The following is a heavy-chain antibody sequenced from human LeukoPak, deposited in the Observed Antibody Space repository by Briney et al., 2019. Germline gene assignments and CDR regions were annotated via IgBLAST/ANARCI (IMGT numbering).Heavy chain of an antibody. CDR1: GFTFSSYT. CDR2: ITSSSSYI. Sequence: GGSLRLSCAASGFTFSSYTMNWVRQAPGKGPEWVSSITSSSSYIYYADSVKGRFTISRDNSKNTLYLQMNNLRVEDTAIYYCARDYTGGWNDYWGQGTLVTVSS. CDR3: ARDYTGGWNDY. V-gene: IGHV3-21*01. D-gene: IGHD7-27*01. J-gene: IGHJ4*02.